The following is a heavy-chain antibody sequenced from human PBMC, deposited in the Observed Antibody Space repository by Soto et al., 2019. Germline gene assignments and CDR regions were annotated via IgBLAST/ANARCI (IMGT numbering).Heavy chain of an antibody. V-gene: IGHV1-18*01. CDR3: ARGGIPIDY. CDR1: GYTFTNFG. CDR2: ISAYNGNT. J-gene: IGHJ4*02. D-gene: IGHD3-16*01. Sequence: QVQLVQSGAEVKKPGASVKVSCKASGYTFTNFGISWVRQAPGQGLEWMGWISAYNGNTNYARKFQGRVTMTTDTSTGTAYMEVRSLGVEETDVYYCARGGIPIDYRGQGTLVTVSS.